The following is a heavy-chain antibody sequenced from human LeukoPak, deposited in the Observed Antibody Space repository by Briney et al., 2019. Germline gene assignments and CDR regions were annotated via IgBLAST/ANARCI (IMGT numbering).Heavy chain of an antibody. CDR3: TRGGGRFYYFDY. Sequence: ASVKVSSKASVYTSTIYAMHSVRHAPGQRLEWMGWINAGNGNTKYSQKFQGRVTITRDTSASTAYMELSSLRSEDTAVYYCTRGGGRFYYFDYWGQGTLVTVSS. CDR2: INAGNGNT. D-gene: IGHD3-3*01. V-gene: IGHV1-3*01. CDR1: VYTSTIYA. J-gene: IGHJ4*02.